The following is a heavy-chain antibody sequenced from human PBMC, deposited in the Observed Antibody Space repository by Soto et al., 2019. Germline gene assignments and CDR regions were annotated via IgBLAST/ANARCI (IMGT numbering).Heavy chain of an antibody. Sequence: PGGSLRLSCAASGFTFDDYAMHWVRQAPGKGLEWVSGISWNSGSIGYADSVKGRFTISRDNSKNTLYLQMNSLRAEDTAVYYCAKGGPYDSSGYLWPFDPWGQGTLVTVSS. J-gene: IGHJ5*02. CDR2: ISWNSGSI. V-gene: IGHV3-9*01. CDR3: AKGGPYDSSGYLWPFDP. D-gene: IGHD3-22*01. CDR1: GFTFDDYA.